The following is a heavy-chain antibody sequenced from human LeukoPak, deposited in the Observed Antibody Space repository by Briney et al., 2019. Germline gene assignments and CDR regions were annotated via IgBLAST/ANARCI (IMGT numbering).Heavy chain of an antibody. V-gene: IGHV1-2*02. CDR2: INPNSGGT. Sequence: GASVKVSCKASGYTFTGYYMHWVRQAPGQGLEWMGWINPNSGGTNYAQKFQGRVTMTRDTSISTAYMELSRLRSDDTAVYYCARDGVVVPAAVFSGFRSAYYYYMDVWGKGTTVTISS. CDR3: ARDGVVVPAAVFSGFRSAYYYYMDV. D-gene: IGHD2-2*01. J-gene: IGHJ6*03. CDR1: GYTFTGYY.